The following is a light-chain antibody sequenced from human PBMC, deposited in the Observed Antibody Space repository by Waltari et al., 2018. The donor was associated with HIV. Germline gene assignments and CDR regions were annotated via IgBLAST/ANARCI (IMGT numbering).Light chain of an antibody. J-gene: IGKJ1*01. CDR2: WAS. V-gene: IGKV4-1*01. CDR3: QQYYNTWT. Sequence: DIVMTQSPDSLAVSLGERATINCKSSQSVLYSSNNKNYLAWYQQKPGQPPQLLIYWASTRESGGPDRFRGSGSGTDFTLTIGSLQAEDVAVYYCQQYYNTWTVSQGTKVEIK. CDR1: QSVLYSSNNKNY.